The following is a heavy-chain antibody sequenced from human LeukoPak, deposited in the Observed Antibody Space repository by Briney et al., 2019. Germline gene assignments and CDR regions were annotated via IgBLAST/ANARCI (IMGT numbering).Heavy chain of an antibody. J-gene: IGHJ4*02. V-gene: IGHV4-59*08. CDR3: ARTTIFGVVIRFDY. Sequence: SETLSLTCTVSGGSISSYYWSWIRQPPGKGLEWIGYIYYSGSTNYNPSLKSRVTISVDTSENQFSLKLSSVTAADTAVYYCARTTIFGVVIRFDYWGQGTLVTVSS. D-gene: IGHD3-3*01. CDR2: IYYSGST. CDR1: GGSISSYY.